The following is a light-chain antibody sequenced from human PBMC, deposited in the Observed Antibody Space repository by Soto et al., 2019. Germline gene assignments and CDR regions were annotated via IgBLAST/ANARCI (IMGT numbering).Light chain of an antibody. CDR2: GST. CDR3: QSYDSSLSGYV. J-gene: IGLJ2*01. CDR1: GSNIGAPYD. Sequence: QSVLTQPPSLSGAPGQRVTISCTGSGSNIGAPYDVHWYQHLPGTAPKLLLYGSTNRPSGVPGRFSGSKSGTSASLAITGLQAQDEVDYYCQSYDSSLSGYVFG. V-gene: IGLV1-40*01.